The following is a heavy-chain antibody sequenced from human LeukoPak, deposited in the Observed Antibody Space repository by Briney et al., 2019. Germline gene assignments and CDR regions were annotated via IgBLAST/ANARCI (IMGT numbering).Heavy chain of an antibody. CDR2: INPNSGGT. D-gene: IGHD6-13*01. J-gene: IGHJ5*02. Sequence: ASVKVSCKASGYTFTGYYMHWVRQAPGQGLEWMGWINPNSGGTNYAQKFQGRVTMTRDTSISTAYMELSRLRSDDTAVYYCAREGAAAGTRSLNWFDPWGQGTLVTVSS. V-gene: IGHV1-2*02. CDR1: GYTFTGYY. CDR3: AREGAAAGTRSLNWFDP.